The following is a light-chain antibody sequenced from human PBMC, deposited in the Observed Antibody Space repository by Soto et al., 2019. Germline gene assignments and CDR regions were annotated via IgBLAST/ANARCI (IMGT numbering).Light chain of an antibody. J-gene: IGKJ4*01. CDR2: GAS. Sequence: EIVLTQSPGTLSSSPGERATLSCRASQSVSSSYLAWYQQNPGQAPRLLIYGASSRATGIPDRFSGSGSGTDFTLTISRLEPEDFAVYYCQQYGSSPLTFGGGTKVEIK. CDR3: QQYGSSPLT. V-gene: IGKV3-20*01. CDR1: QSVSSSY.